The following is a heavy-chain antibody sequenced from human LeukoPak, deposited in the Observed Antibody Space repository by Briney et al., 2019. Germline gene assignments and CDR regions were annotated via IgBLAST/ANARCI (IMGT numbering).Heavy chain of an antibody. V-gene: IGHV1-18*01. D-gene: IGHD3-22*01. J-gene: IGHJ4*02. Sequence: AASVKVSCKASGYTFTSYGISWVRQAPGQGLEWMGWISAYNGNTNYAQKLQGRVTMTTDTSTSTAYMELRSLRSDDTAVYYCARRIGYYYDSSGPRLDYFDYWGRGTLVTVSS. CDR1: GYTFTSYG. CDR3: ARRIGYYYDSSGPRLDYFDY. CDR2: ISAYNGNT.